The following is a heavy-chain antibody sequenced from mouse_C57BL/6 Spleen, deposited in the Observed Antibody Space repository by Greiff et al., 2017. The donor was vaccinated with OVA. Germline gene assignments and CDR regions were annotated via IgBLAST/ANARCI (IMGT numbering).Heavy chain of an antibody. CDR1: GYTFTDYY. D-gene: IGHD1-1*01. J-gene: IGHJ1*03. CDR3: ARFPYYYGSSYEYFDV. CDR2: IYPGSGNT. V-gene: IGHV1-76*01. Sequence: QVHVKQSGAELVRPGASVKLSCKASGYTFTDYYINWVKQRPGQGLEWIARIYPGSGNTYYNEKFKGKATLTAEKSSSTAYMQLSSLTSEDSAVFFCARFPYYYGSSYEYFDVWGTGTTVTVSS.